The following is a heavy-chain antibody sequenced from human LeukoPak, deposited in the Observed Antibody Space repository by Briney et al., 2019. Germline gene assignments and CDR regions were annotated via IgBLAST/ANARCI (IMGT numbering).Heavy chain of an antibody. CDR1: GFTVSSNY. J-gene: IGHJ5*02. V-gene: IGHV3-66*02. Sequence: GGSLRLSCVVSGFTVSSNYMSWFRQAPGKGLEWVSVIYSGGSTYYADSVKGRFTISRDNSKNTLYLQMNSLRAEDTAVYYCAKDRVGYCSGGSCYSEAYWFDPWGQGTLVTVSS. D-gene: IGHD2-15*01. CDR2: IYSGGST. CDR3: AKDRVGYCSGGSCYSEAYWFDP.